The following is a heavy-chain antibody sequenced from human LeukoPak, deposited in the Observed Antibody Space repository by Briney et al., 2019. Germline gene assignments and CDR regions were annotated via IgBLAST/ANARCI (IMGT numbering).Heavy chain of an antibody. V-gene: IGHV4-38-2*02. Sequence: SETLSLTCAVSGYSISSGYYWGWIRQPPGKGLEWIGSIYHSGSTYYNPSLKSRVTISVDTSKNQFSLKLSSVTAADTAVYYCARDDYDIPIDYWAREPWSPSPQ. CDR1: GYSISSGYY. CDR2: IYHSGST. J-gene: IGHJ4*02. CDR3: ARDDYDIPIDY. D-gene: IGHD3-9*01.